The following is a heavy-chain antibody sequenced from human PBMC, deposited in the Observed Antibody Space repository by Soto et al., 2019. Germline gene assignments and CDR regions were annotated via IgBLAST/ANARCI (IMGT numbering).Heavy chain of an antibody. D-gene: IGHD1-26*01. CDR2: ISAYNGNT. V-gene: IGHV1-18*01. CDR1: DYTFSTYG. CDR3: ARDREQYWYFDL. J-gene: IGHJ2*01. Sequence: QAQLVQSGAEVKKPGASVKVSCKAFDYTFSTYGLSWVRQAPGQGLEWMGWISAYNGNTKYPQKFKGRVTMTTDTSTRTAYMELRSLRSDDTAIYYCARDREQYWYFDLWGRGTLVTVSS.